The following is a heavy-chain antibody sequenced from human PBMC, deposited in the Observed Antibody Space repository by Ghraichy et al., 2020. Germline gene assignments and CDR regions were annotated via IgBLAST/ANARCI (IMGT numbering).Heavy chain of an antibody. D-gene: IGHD2-2*01. CDR1: GFTFSDHY. J-gene: IGHJ6*02. Sequence: GGSLRLSCAVSGFTFSDHYMDWVRQAPGKGLEWVGRTRNKANSYTTEYAASVKGRFTISRDDSKNSLYLQMNSLKTEDTAVYYCARVSVAPGLQGMDVWGQGTTVTVSS. V-gene: IGHV3-72*01. CDR2: TRNKANSYTT. CDR3: ARVSVAPGLQGMDV.